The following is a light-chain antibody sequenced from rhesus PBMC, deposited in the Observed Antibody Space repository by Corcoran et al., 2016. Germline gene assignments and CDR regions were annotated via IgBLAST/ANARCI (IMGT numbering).Light chain of an antibody. Sequence: DIQMTQSPSSLSASVGDRVTITCRASENVNNDLHWYQQKPGKAPKLLIYAASTLQSGVPSRFSGSGSGTDYTFTLSSLPPEDVATYYCQHSSGTPLTFGGGTKVEIK. CDR1: ENVNND. V-gene: IGKV1-74*01. CDR2: AAS. CDR3: QHSSGTPLT. J-gene: IGKJ4*01.